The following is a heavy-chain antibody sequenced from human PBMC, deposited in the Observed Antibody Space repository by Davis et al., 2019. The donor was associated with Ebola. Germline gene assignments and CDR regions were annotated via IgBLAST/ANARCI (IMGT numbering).Heavy chain of an antibody. D-gene: IGHD2-15*01. Sequence: GGSLRLSCAASGFTFSRYAMNWVRQVPGKGLEWLALISYDGSTEYYSDSVKGRFTISRDDSKNTFYLEMRSLRPEDTALYYCVKDLGYSSGGLDSWGQGTLVTVSS. CDR3: VKDLGYSSGGLDS. CDR2: ISYDGSTE. J-gene: IGHJ4*02. CDR1: GFTFSRYA. V-gene: IGHV3-30*18.